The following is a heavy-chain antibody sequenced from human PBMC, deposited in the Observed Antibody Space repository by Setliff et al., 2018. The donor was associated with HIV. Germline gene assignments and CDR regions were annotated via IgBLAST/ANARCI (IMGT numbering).Heavy chain of an antibody. CDR2: IRYDGSDI. CDR3: AKDLGLREGSSPFDN. CDR1: GFTFSSHG. V-gene: IGHV3-30*02. J-gene: IGHJ4*02. D-gene: IGHD3-16*01. Sequence: LRLSCEASGFTFSSHGMHWLRQAPGKGLEWVTFIRYDGSDIHYADSVKGRFTISRDNSKNTLYLQMDSLRVEDAAVYYCAKDLGLREGSSPFDNWGQGTLVT.